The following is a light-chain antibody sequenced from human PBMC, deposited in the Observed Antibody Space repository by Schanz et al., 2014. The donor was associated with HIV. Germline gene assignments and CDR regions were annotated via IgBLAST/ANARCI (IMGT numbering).Light chain of an antibody. Sequence: DIVMTQSPDSLAVSLGERATINCKSSQSVLYSSNNKNYFAWYQQKPGPPPKLLIYWASTRESGVPDRFSGSGSGTDFTLTISSLQAEDVAVYYCQQYYSTPITFGQGTRLEIK. CDR2: WAS. CDR1: QSVLYSSNNKNY. V-gene: IGKV4-1*01. J-gene: IGKJ5*01. CDR3: QQYYSTPIT.